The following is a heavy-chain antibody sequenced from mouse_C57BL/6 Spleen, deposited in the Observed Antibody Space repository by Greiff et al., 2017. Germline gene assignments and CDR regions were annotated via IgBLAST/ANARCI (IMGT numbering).Heavy chain of an antibody. CDR1: GFTFSSYA. CDR2: ISDGGSYT. Sequence: EVQGVESGGGLVKPGGSLKLSCAASGFTFSSYAMSWVRQTPEKRLEWVATISDGGSYTYYPDNVKGRFTISRDNAKNNLYLQMSHLKSEDTAMYYCARDKGNYVGYYAMDYWGQGTSVTVSS. CDR3: ARDKGNYVGYYAMDY. V-gene: IGHV5-4*01. D-gene: IGHD2-1*01. J-gene: IGHJ4*01.